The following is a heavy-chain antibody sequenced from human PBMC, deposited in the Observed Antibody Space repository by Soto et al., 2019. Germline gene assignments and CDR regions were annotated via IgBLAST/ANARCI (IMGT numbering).Heavy chain of an antibody. Sequence: PSETLSLTCTVSGGSVSIGSYYWSCIRQPPGKGLEWIGYIYYSGSTNYNPSLKSRVTISVDTSKNQFSLKLSSVTAADTAVYYCARGGRMVRGTWYGMDVWGQGTTVTVSS. D-gene: IGHD3-10*01. CDR1: GGSVSIGSYY. V-gene: IGHV4-61*01. CDR2: IYYSGST. J-gene: IGHJ6*02. CDR3: ARGGRMVRGTWYGMDV.